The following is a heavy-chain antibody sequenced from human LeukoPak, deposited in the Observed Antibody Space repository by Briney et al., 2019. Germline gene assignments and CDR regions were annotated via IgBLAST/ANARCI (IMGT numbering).Heavy chain of an antibody. V-gene: IGHV4-4*02. J-gene: IGHJ5*02. Sequence: SETLSLTCAVSGGSISSRNWWSWVRQFPGKGLEWIGEFYHSGGTNYNPPLKSRVTISIDKSKNQFSLKVSSVTAADTAVYYCASHYYGSGSLRFDPWGQGTLVTVSS. D-gene: IGHD3-10*01. CDR3: ASHYYGSGSLRFDP. CDR1: GGSISSRNW. CDR2: FYHSGGT.